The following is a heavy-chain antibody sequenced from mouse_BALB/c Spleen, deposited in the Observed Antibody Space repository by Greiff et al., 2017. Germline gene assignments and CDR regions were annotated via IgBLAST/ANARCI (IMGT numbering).Heavy chain of an antibody. CDR2: IDPETGGT. CDR3: TRHYGFEDYFDY. V-gene: IGHV1-15*01. CDR1: GYTFTDYE. Sequence: QVQLKESGAELVRPGASVTLSCKASGYTFTDYEMHWVKQTPVHGLEWIGAIDPETGGTAYNQKFKGKATLTADKSSSTAYMELRSLTSEDSAVYYCTRHYGFEDYFDYWGQGTTLTVSS. D-gene: IGHD1-2*01. J-gene: IGHJ2*01.